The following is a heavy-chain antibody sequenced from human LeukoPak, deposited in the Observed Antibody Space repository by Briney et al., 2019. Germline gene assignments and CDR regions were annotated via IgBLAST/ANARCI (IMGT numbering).Heavy chain of an antibody. V-gene: IGHV4-34*01. J-gene: IGHJ5*02. D-gene: IGHD3-9*01. CDR1: GGSFSGYY. Sequence: SETLSLTCAVYGGSFSGYYWSWIRQPPGKGLEWIGEINHSGSTNYNPSLKSRVTISVDTPKNQFSLKLSSVTAADTAVYYCARAANWYYDILTGYPASNWFDPWGQGTLVTVSS. CDR2: INHSGST. CDR3: ARAANWYYDILTGYPASNWFDP.